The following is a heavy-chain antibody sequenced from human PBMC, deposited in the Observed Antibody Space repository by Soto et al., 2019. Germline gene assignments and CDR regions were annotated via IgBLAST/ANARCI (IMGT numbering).Heavy chain of an antibody. D-gene: IGHD1-26*01. CDR1: GWSFSGYY. Sequence: PSETLSLTCTVYGWSFSGYYWSWIRQPPGKGLEWIGEINHSGSTNYNPSLKSRVTISVDTSKNQFSLKLSSVTAADTAVYYCARAAGDSGSYLDWFDPWGQGTLVTV. V-gene: IGHV4-34*01. CDR3: ARAAGDSGSYLDWFDP. J-gene: IGHJ5*02. CDR2: INHSGST.